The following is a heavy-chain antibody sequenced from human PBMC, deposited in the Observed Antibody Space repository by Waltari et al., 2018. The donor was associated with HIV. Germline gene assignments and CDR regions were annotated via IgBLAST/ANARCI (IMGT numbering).Heavy chain of an antibody. CDR1: GYTFPGYY. V-gene: IGHV1-2*02. CDR3: ARADYYGSGSQDY. J-gene: IGHJ4*02. Sequence: QVQLVQSGAEVKKPGASVNVSCKAPGYTFPGYYMHWVRKAPGQGLEWMGWINPNSGGTNYAQKFQGRVTMTRDTSISTAHMELSRLRSDDTAVYYCARADYYGSGSQDYWGQGTLVTVSS. D-gene: IGHD3-10*01. CDR2: INPNSGGT.